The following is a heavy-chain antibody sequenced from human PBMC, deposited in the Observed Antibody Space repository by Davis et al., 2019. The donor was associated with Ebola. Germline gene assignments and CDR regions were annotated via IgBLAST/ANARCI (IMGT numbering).Heavy chain of an antibody. Sequence: GGSLRLSCAASGFTFSSYGMHWVRQAPGQGLEWVAVISYDGSNKYYADSVKGRFTISRDNSKNTLYLQMNSLRAEDTAVYYCAKVIRTIFVRSGMDVWGQGTTVTVSS. CDR3: AKVIRTIFVRSGMDV. J-gene: IGHJ6*02. CDR1: GFTFSSYG. CDR2: ISYDGSNK. D-gene: IGHD3-3*01. V-gene: IGHV3-30*18.